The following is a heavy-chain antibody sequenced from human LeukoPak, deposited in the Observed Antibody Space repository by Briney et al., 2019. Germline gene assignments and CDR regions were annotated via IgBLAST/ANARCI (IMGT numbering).Heavy chain of an antibody. Sequence: SETLSLTCTVSGGSISSCGFYWSWLRQPAGKGLEWIGHIYAGGITSYNPSLKSRVTLSVDTSKNQFSLNLSSVTAADTAVYYCARSARDGYNNYFDYWGQGTLVTVSS. CDR3: ARSARDGYNNYFDY. D-gene: IGHD5-24*01. CDR2: IYAGGIT. CDR1: GGSISSCGFY. V-gene: IGHV4-61*09. J-gene: IGHJ4*02.